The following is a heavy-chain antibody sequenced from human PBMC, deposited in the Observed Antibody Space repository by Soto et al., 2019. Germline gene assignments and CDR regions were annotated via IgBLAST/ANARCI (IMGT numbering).Heavy chain of an antibody. CDR3: ARTPLL. Sequence: QVQLQESGPGLVKPSQTLSLTCTVSGGSISSGGYYWSWIRQHPGKGLEWIGYIYYSGSTYYNYYNPSLKSRVTISVDMSKNQFSLKLSSVTAADTAVYYCARTPLLWGQGTLVTVSS. J-gene: IGHJ4*02. V-gene: IGHV4-31*03. CDR1: GGSISSGGYY. CDR2: IYYSGSTYYN. D-gene: IGHD1-26*01.